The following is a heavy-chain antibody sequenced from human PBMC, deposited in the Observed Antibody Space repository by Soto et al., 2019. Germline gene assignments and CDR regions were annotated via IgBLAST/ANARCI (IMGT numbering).Heavy chain of an antibody. V-gene: IGHV4-61*01. Sequence: SETLSLTCTVSGGSVSTGSYDRSWIRQPPGKGLEWIGKIFFTGSAHYNPSLRNRVTMSVDTSKDQFSLTLTSVTAADTAVYYCARDGHGMDVWGQGTTVTVSS. CDR2: IFFTGSA. CDR1: GGSVSTGSYD. J-gene: IGHJ6*02. CDR3: ARDGHGMDV.